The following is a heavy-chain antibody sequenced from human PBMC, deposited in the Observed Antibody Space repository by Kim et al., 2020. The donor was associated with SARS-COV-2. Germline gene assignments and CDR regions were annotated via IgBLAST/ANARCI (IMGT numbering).Heavy chain of an antibody. CDR1: GGTFSSYA. CDR3: ARGRWLQSRKLNYYYGMDV. D-gene: IGHD5-12*01. Sequence: SVKVSCKASGGTFSSYAISWVRQAPGQGLEWMGGIIPIFGTANYAQKFQGRVTITADESTSTAYMELSSLRSEDTAVYYCARGRWLQSRKLNYYYGMDVWGQGTTVTVSS. V-gene: IGHV1-69*13. J-gene: IGHJ6*02. CDR2: IIPIFGTA.